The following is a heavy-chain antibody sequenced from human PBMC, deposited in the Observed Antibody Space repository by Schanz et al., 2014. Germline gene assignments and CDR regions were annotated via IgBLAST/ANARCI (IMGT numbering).Heavy chain of an antibody. Sequence: EMQLVESGGGLIQPGGSLRLSCAASGFTVTSYYMSWVRQAPGKGLEWVSVIYSGDNTYYADSVKGRFTISRDNSKNTLTMQMDDPRGDDTPMYYGVTWSTTVLYQDYWGQGTLVTGSS. CDR2: IYSGDNT. J-gene: IGHJ4*02. D-gene: IGHD1-26*01. CDR1: GFTVTSYY. CDR3: VTWSTTVLYQDY. V-gene: IGHV3-53*01.